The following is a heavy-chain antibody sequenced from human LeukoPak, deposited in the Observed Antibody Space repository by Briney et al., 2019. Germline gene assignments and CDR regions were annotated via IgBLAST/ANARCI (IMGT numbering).Heavy chain of an antibody. CDR1: GFTISNLW. CDR2: IKGDGSEK. Sequence: GGSLRLSCAASGFTISNLWMTWVRQAPGKGLECVANIKGDGSEKNYVDSVKGRFTISRDDAKNSLYLQMNSLRAEVTAVYYCVKQAGVYWGQGTLVTVSS. D-gene: IGHD6-19*01. V-gene: IGHV3-7*01. J-gene: IGHJ4*02. CDR3: VKQAGVY.